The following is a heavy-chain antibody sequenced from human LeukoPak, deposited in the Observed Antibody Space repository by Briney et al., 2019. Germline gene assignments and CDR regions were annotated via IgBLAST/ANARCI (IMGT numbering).Heavy chain of an antibody. Sequence: PGGSLRLSCAASGFTFSSYSMNWVRQAPGKGLEWVSAISGSGGSTYYADSVKGRFTISRDNSKNTLYLQMNSLRAEDTAVYYCAKDVHWGYPDPSLCWGQGTLVTVSS. CDR2: ISGSGGST. CDR3: AKDVHWGYPDPSLC. J-gene: IGHJ4*02. D-gene: IGHD7-27*01. V-gene: IGHV3-23*01. CDR1: GFTFSSYS.